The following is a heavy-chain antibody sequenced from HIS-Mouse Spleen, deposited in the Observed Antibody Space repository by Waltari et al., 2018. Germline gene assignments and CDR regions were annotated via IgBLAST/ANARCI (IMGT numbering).Heavy chain of an antibody. CDR2: IYYSGST. V-gene: IGHV4-39*01. Sequence: QLQLQESGPGLVKPSETLSLTCTVSGGSIRSSSYYWGGIRQPPGKGLEWIGSIYYSGSTYYNPSLKSRVTISVDTSKNQFSLKLSSVTAADTAVYYCARTYSSGWYYFDYWGQGTLVTVSS. CDR3: ARTYSSGWYYFDY. J-gene: IGHJ4*02. CDR1: GGSIRSSSYY. D-gene: IGHD6-19*01.